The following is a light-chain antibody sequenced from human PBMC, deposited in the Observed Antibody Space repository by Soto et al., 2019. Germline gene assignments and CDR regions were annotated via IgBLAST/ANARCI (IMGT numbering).Light chain of an antibody. J-gene: IGKJ5*01. CDR1: QIVSIH. CDR3: HQYSNWPPIT. CDR2: DTS. V-gene: IGKV3-15*01. Sequence: EIVMTHSPVTLSVSPGERATVSCRASQIVSIHLAWYQQKPGQAPRLLIYDTSTRATGIPARFSGSGSGTEFTLTISSLQSEDFAVYYCHQYSNWPPITFGQGTRLEIK.